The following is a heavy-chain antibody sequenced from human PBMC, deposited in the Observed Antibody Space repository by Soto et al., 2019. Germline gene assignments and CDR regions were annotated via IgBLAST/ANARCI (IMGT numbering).Heavy chain of an antibody. CDR2: ISGDGLST. J-gene: IGHJ3*02. Sequence: EVQLLESGGGLVQPGGSLRLSCAGSGSTFTDFTMTWVRQAPGKGLEWVSAISGDGLSTYYAGSVKGRFTISRDNSKTTLYLQMNSLRAEDTAVYYSARRPDAFDIWGRGTMVTVSS. CDR1: GSTFTDFT. CDR3: ARRPDAFDI. V-gene: IGHV3-23*01.